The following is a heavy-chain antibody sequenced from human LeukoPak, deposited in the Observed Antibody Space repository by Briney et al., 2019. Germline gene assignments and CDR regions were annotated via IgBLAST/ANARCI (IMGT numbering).Heavy chain of an antibody. D-gene: IGHD1-26*01. V-gene: IGHV3-21*01. J-gene: IGHJ4*02. CDR2: ISSSSSYI. CDR1: GFTFSSYS. Sequence: PGGSLRLSCAASGFTFSSYSMNWVRQAPGKGLEWVSSISSSSSYIYYADSVKGRFTISRDNAKNSLYLQMNSLRAEDTAVYYCAREEGRQGVDIVGATGGFDYWGQGTLVTVSS. CDR3: AREEGRQGVDIVGATGGFDY.